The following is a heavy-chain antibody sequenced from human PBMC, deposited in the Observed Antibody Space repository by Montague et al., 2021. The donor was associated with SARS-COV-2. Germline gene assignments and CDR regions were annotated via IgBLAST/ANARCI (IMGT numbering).Heavy chain of an antibody. D-gene: IGHD3-9*01. CDR1: RGSFSNYY. J-gene: IGHJ3*02. CDR3: AGGRPVQGSFRHFDSISSGALDI. CDR2: INQGGAP. V-gene: IGHV4-34*01. Sequence: SETLSLTCAVSRGSFSNYYWTWIRQSPGKGLEWIGEINQGGAPNYTPSLKSRVTISLDTSKKQISLKLNSVTVADTAVFFCAGGRPVQGSFRHFDSISSGALDIWAQGSLVIASS.